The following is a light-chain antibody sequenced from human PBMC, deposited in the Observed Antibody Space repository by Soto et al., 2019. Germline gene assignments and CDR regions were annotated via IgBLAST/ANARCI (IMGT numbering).Light chain of an antibody. CDR1: QDISTY. V-gene: IGKV1-27*01. CDR3: QKYDNAPLT. J-gene: IGKJ4*01. CDR2: AAY. Sequence: DIPMTQAPSSLSASVGDRVTITCRARQDISTYLTWYQQKPGKVPKLLISAAYTLQSGVPPLFSASGSGTDLTLTISSLQHEDVATYYCQKYDNAPLTFGGGTKVQIK.